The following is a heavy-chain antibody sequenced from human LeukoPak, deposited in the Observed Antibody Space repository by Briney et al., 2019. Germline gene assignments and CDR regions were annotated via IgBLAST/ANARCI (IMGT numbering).Heavy chain of an antibody. CDR3: ARQGLYWSSTSCYDSYAFDI. CDR1: GYSFTSYW. D-gene: IGHD2-2*01. J-gene: IGHJ3*02. Sequence: GESLKISCNGSGYSFTSYWIGWARQMPGKGLEWMGIIYPGDSDTRYSPSFQGQVTISADKSISTAYLQWSSLKASDTAMYYCARQGLYWSSTSCYDSYAFDIWGQGTMVTVSS. CDR2: IYPGDSDT. V-gene: IGHV5-51*01.